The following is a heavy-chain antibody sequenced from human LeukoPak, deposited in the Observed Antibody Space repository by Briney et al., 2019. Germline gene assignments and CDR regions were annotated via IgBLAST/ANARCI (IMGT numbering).Heavy chain of an antibody. Sequence: GGSLRLSCVASGFSFSVYGMHWVRQAPGKGLEWVAVIWNGGSVKYYADSLKGRISISRDNSKNTLYLQIDSLGVDDTGVYYCARASGSYDYWGQGTLVTVSS. CDR2: IWNGGSVK. D-gene: IGHD1-26*01. CDR1: GFSFSVYG. J-gene: IGHJ4*02. V-gene: IGHV3-33*01. CDR3: ARASGSYDY.